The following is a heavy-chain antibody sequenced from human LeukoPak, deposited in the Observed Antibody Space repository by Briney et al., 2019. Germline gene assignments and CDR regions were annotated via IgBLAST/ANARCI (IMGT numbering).Heavy chain of an antibody. CDR2: IYHSGST. D-gene: IGHD3-10*01. CDR1: GYSISSGYY. Sequence: PSETLSLTCAVSGYSISSGYYWGWIRQPPGKGLEWIGIIYHSGSTYYNPSLKSRVTISVDTSKNQFSLKLSSVTAADTAVYYGARDSRRYYYGSGSYYIDYWGQGTLVTVSS. J-gene: IGHJ4*02. CDR3: ARDSRRYYYGSGSYYIDY. V-gene: IGHV4-38-2*02.